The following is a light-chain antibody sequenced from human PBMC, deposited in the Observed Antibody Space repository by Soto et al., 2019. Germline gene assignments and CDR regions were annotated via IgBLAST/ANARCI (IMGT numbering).Light chain of an antibody. CDR1: SSDVGSYNY. J-gene: IGLJ3*02. V-gene: IGLV2-14*01. Sequence: QSALTQPASVSGSPGQSITISCTGTSSDVGSYNYVSWYQQHPGKAPKLMIYEVSNLPSGVSNRFSGSKAGNTASRTISGLQAEDEADYYCSAYTYSSTWVFGGGPKLTVL. CDR3: SAYTYSSTWV. CDR2: EVS.